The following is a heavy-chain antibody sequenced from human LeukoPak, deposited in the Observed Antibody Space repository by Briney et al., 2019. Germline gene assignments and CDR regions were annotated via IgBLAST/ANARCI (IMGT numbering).Heavy chain of an antibody. CDR3: AKGKYFDWLLD. D-gene: IGHD3-9*01. Sequence: PGGSLRLSCAASGFTFTIYAMTWVRQAPGKGLEWVSVISGSGGNTYYADSVKGRFTISRDNSKNTVYLQMNSLRAEDTAIYYCAKGKYFDWLLDWGQGTLVTVSS. J-gene: IGHJ4*02. V-gene: IGHV3-23*01. CDR1: GFTFTIYA. CDR2: ISGSGGNT.